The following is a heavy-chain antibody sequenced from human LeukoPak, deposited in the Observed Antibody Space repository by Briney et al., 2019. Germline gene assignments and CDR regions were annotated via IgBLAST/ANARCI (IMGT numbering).Heavy chain of an antibody. J-gene: IGHJ6*03. CDR2: INPNSGGT. CDR1: GYTFTGYY. V-gene: IGHV1-2*02. D-gene: IGHD1-14*01. Sequence: ASVKVSCKASGYTFTGYYMHWVRQAPGQGLEWMGWINPNSGGTNYAQKFQGRVTMTRDTSISTAYMELSRLRSDDTAVYYCARDRKYYYHMDVWGKGTTVTVSS. CDR3: ARDRKYYYHMDV.